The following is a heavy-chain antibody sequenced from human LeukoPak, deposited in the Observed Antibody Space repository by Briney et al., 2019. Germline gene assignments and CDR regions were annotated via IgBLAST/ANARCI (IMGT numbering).Heavy chain of an antibody. D-gene: IGHD6-19*01. Sequence: SETLSLTCTVSGDSISNYHWSWTWQPPGKGLEWIGWIYYSGSTSYNPSLKSRVTISVDTSKNQFSLQMNSVTAADTAVFYCARLARYSIGWSIFDYWGQGALVTVSS. CDR3: ARLARYSIGWSIFDY. CDR2: IYYSGST. V-gene: IGHV4-59*08. CDR1: GDSISNYH. J-gene: IGHJ4*02.